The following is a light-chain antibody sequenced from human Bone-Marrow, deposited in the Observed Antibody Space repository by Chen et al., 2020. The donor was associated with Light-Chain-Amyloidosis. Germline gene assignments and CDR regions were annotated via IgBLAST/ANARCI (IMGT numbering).Light chain of an antibody. J-gene: IGLJ3*02. CDR3: QVWDRSSDRPV. V-gene: IGLV3-21*02. CDR1: NIGSTS. CDR2: DDS. Sequence: SYVLTQPSSVSVAPGQTATIACGGNNIGSTSVHWYQQTPGHAPLLVVYDDSARPSGIPERLSGSNSGNTATLTIRRVEAGDEADYYCQVWDRSSDRPVFGGGTKLNVL.